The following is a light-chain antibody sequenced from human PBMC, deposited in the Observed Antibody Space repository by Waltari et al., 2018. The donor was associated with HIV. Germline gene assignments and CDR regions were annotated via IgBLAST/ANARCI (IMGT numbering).Light chain of an antibody. CDR3: LLSYRGARPAI. CDR1: SGPVTSGHH. V-gene: IGLV7-46*01. J-gene: IGLJ2*01. CDR2: DAN. Sequence: QAVVTQEPALTVSPGGTVTLTCGSSSGPVTSGHHPHWFQQKPGQAPRALIYDANNRQSWTPARFSGSLLGGKAALTLSDAQPEDAVDYFCLLSYRGARPAIVGGGTKLSVL.